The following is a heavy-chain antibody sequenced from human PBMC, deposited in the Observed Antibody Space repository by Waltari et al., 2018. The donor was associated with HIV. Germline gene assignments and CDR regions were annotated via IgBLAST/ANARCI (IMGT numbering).Heavy chain of an antibody. CDR2: THYGGNT. CDR3: ARVSTWLRLEGGGV. V-gene: IGHV4-39*01. Sequence: QLQLQESGPGLVKPSETLSLTCTVSVGSISSSSRHYWGWSREPPGKRLGWIGSTHYGGNTYYNPSVESRVTISVDTAKDRFSLKLRSVTAADTSLYYCARVSTWLRLEGGGVWGQGTTVTVSS. J-gene: IGHJ6*02. D-gene: IGHD3-16*01. CDR1: VGSISSSSRHY.